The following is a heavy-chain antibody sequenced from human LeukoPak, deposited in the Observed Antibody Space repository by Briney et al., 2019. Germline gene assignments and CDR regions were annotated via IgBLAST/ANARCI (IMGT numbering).Heavy chain of an antibody. J-gene: IGHJ4*02. CDR2: INPNSGGT. Sequence: ASVKVSCKASGGTFSSYAISWVRQAPGQGLEWMGWINPNSGGTHYAQKFQGRVTMTRDTSISTGYMELSRLRSDDTAVYYCARGIVVVVAATQDYWGQGTLVTVSS. D-gene: IGHD2-15*01. CDR1: GGTFSSYA. V-gene: IGHV1-2*02. CDR3: ARGIVVVVAATQDY.